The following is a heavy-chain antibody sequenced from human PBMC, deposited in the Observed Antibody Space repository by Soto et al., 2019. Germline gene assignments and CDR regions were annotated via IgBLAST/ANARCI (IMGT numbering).Heavy chain of an antibody. D-gene: IGHD6-13*01. Sequence: GGSLRLSCAASGFTFSSYGMHWVRQAPGKGLEWVAVISYDGSNKYYADSVKGRFTISRDNSKNTLYLQMNSLRAEDTAVYYCAKNHRPGYSSSWYWYYYYGMDVWGQGTTVTVSS. CDR1: GFTFSSYG. CDR3: AKNHRPGYSSSWYWYYYYGMDV. V-gene: IGHV3-30*18. J-gene: IGHJ6*02. CDR2: ISYDGSNK.